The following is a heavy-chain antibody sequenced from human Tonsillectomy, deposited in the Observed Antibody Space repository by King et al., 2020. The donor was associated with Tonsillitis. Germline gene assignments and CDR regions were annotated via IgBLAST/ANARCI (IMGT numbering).Heavy chain of an antibody. CDR1: GFTFSNYW. CDR2: IKGDGSRQ. V-gene: IGHV3-7*03. CDR3: ARDDDISPSAFYF. D-gene: IGHD1-1*01. J-gene: IGHJ4*02. Sequence: VQLVESGGDLVQPEGSLRLSCAASGFTFSNYWMSWVRQAPGKGLEWVADIKGDGSRQYYVDSVKGRFTISRDNAKNSLYLQMNSLRAEDTALYFCARDDDISPSAFYFWGQGTLVTVSS.